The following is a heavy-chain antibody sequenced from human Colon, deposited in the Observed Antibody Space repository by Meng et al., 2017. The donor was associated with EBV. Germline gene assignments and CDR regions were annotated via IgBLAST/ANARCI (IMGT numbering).Heavy chain of an antibody. D-gene: IGHD3-10*01. CDR1: GGSMDSDYW. V-gene: IGHV4-4*02. CDR2: ISHSGTT. Sequence: HSQESGQGLVKPSGTLSLTCAGSGGSMDSDYWWNWVRQTPGKGLEWIGEISHSGTTNYNPSLKSRVTISIDKSKNQFSLKLTSVTAADTAVYYCARDYYASGFVFDLCGQGTLVTVSS. J-gene: IGHJ5*02. CDR3: ARDYYASGFVFDL.